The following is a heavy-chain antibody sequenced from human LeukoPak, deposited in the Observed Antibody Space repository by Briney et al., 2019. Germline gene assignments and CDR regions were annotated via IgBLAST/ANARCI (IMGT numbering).Heavy chain of an antibody. CDR2: IYHSGST. J-gene: IGHJ4*02. Sequence: PSETLSLTCTVFGYSISSGYYWGWIRQPPGKGLEWIGSIYHSGSTYYNPSLKSRVTISVDTSKNQFSLKLSSVTAADTAVYYCARGKKTIFGVVIPFDYWGQGTLVTVSS. CDR3: ARGKKTIFGVVIPFDY. D-gene: IGHD3-3*01. V-gene: IGHV4-38-2*02. CDR1: GYSISSGYY.